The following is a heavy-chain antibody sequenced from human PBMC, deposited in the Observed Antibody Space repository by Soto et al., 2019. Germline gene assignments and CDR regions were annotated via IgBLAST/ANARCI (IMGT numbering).Heavy chain of an antibody. CDR3: ARRPKRSGYSGPDF. J-gene: IGHJ4*02. CDR2: IYYSGST. CDR1: DASVTSASYS. V-gene: IGHV4-39*01. D-gene: IGHD5-12*01. Sequence: SETLSLTCTLSDASVTSASYSWDWIRQPPGKGLEWIGSIYYSGSTYNNPSLKSRVTMSVDTFKNQFSLNLRSVTAADTAVYYCARRPKRSGYSGPDFWGRGNLVTSPQ.